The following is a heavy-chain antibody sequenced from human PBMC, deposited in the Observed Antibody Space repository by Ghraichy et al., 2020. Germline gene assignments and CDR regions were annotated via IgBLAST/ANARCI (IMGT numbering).Heavy chain of an antibody. V-gene: IGHV4-59*08. CDR2: MYYSGST. CDR1: GGSISSYF. D-gene: IGHD3-10*01. Sequence: SETLSLTCTVSGGSISSYFWSWIRQPPGRGLEWIGYMYYSGSTNYNPSLKSRVTISVDTSKKQFSLKLSSVTAADTAVYYCAGGERGPFDYWGQGTLVTVSS. J-gene: IGHJ4*02. CDR3: AGGERGPFDY.